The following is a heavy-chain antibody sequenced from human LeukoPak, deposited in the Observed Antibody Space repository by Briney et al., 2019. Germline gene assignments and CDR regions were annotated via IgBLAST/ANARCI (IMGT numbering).Heavy chain of an antibody. D-gene: IGHD1-1*01. CDR2: ISSNGGST. CDR1: GSTFSSYA. J-gene: IGHJ6*02. Sequence: PGGSLRLSCSASGSTFSSYAMHWVRQAPGKGLEYVSAISSNGGSTYYADSVKGRFTISRDNSKNTLYLQMSSLRAEDTAVYYCVNEVGTYYYGMDVWGQGTTVTVSS. CDR3: VNEVGTYYYGMDV. V-gene: IGHV3-64D*06.